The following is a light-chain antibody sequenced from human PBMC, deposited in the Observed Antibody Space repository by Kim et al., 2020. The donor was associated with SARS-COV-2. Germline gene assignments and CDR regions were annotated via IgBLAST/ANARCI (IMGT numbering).Light chain of an antibody. J-gene: IGLJ2*01. V-gene: IGLV1-40*01. Sequence: QSVLTQPSSVSGAPGQRVTISCTGSKSNIGAGYDVHWYQHVPGTAPKLLIHTNDNRPSGVPDRFSGSKSDTSASLAITGLQAEDEGDYYCQSYDTFLSTSLFGGGTQLTVL. CDR1: KSNIGAGYD. CDR2: TND. CDR3: QSYDTFLSTSL.